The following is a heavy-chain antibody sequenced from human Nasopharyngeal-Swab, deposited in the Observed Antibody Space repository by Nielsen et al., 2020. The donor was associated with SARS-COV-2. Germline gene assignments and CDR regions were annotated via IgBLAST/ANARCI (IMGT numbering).Heavy chain of an antibody. CDR2: INAGNGNT. J-gene: IGHJ4*02. CDR1: GYTFTSYA. V-gene: IGHV1-3*01. CDR3: ARDSVRGGSYRGGFDY. Sequence: ASVKVSCKASGYTFTSYAMHCVRQAPAQRLEWMGWINAGNGNTKYSQKFQGRVTITRDTSASTAYMELSSLRSEDTAVYYCARDSVRGGSYRGGFDYWGQGTLVTVSS. D-gene: IGHD1-26*01.